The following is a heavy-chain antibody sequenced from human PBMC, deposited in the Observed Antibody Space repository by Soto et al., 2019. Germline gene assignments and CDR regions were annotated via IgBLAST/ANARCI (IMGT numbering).Heavy chain of an antibody. CDR3: SRVLPYFDGRGYPRWSAP. CDR1: GDSVSSNSAA. CDR2: TYYRSKWYN. V-gene: IGHV6-1*01. D-gene: IGHD3-10*01. J-gene: IGHJ5*02. Sequence: SQTLSLTCIISGDSVSSNSAAWNWVRQSPSRGLEWLGRTYYRSKWYNDYALSVKGRITINPDTSKNQFSLQLNSVTPEDTAVYYCSRVLPYFDGRGYPRWSAPWGQGSLVTVSS.